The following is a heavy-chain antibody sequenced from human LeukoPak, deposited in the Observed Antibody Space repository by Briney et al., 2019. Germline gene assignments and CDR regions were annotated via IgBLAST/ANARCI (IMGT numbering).Heavy chain of an antibody. CDR1: GFTFSSYW. J-gene: IGHJ4*02. V-gene: IGHV3-74*01. CDR2: INSDGSST. Sequence: PGGSLRLSCLASGFTFSSYWMHWVRQAPGKGLVWVSRINSDGSSTSYADSVKGRFTISRDNAKNTLYLQMNSLRAEDTAVYYCARDNYYDSSGYYPSGFDYWGQGTLVTVSS. CDR3: ARDNYYDSSGYYPSGFDY. D-gene: IGHD3-22*01.